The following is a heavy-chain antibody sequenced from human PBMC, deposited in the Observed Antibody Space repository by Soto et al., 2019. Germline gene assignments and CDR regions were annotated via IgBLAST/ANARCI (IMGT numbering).Heavy chain of an antibody. CDR2: INAGNGNT. D-gene: IGHD3-22*01. J-gene: IGHJ4*02. V-gene: IGHV1-3*01. CDR1: GFTFTTHA. CDR3: ARRNSSGPIDH. Sequence: QVHLVQSGAEVKEPGASVKVSCKTSGFTFTTHAIRWVRQAPGQSLEWMGWINAGNGNTKYSQRFQDRVTITRDTYASTAYMELSSLRSEDRAVYYCARRNSSGPIDHWGQGTLVTVSS.